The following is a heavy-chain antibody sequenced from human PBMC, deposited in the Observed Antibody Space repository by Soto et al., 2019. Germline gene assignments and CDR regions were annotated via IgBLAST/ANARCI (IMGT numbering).Heavy chain of an antibody. V-gene: IGHV3-74*01. CDR1: GFTFSDYW. J-gene: IGHJ4*02. D-gene: IGHD2-8*01. CDR2: IKGDESST. Sequence: EVQLVESGGALVQPGGSLRLSCAASGFTFSDYWMHWVRQAPGKGLVWVSRIKGDESSTNYADSVNGRFSISRENAKNTVYLQMNGLRGDDTAVYYWAIGTKNMYGKDYWGQGTLVTVSS. CDR3: AIGTKNMYGKDY.